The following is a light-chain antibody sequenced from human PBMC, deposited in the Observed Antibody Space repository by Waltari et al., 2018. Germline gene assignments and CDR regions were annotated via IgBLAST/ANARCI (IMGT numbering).Light chain of an antibody. CDR1: QSFVHSDGNTY. J-gene: IGKJ3*01. Sequence: DVVMTQSPLSLHITPGQPASISCRSSQSFVHSDGNTYLSWYQQKPGQPPRLLIYKVSNRDSGVPDRFSGSGAGTDFTLKISRVEAEDVGVYYCGQGTKVPFTFGPGTKLDIK. CDR3: GQGTKVPFT. CDR2: KVS. V-gene: IGKV2-30*02.